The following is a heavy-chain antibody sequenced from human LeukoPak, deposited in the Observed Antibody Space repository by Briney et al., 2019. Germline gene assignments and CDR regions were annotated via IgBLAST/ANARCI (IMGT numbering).Heavy chain of an antibody. Sequence: GASVKVSCKASGYTFTSYGISWVRQAPGQGLEWMGWISAYNGNTNYAQKLQGRVTVTTDTSTSTAYMELRSLRSDDTAVYYCARILPPYYYDSSGYYYPDYWGQGTLVTVSS. CDR1: GYTFTSYG. J-gene: IGHJ4*02. CDR2: ISAYNGNT. CDR3: ARILPPYYYDSSGYYYPDY. V-gene: IGHV1-18*01. D-gene: IGHD3-22*01.